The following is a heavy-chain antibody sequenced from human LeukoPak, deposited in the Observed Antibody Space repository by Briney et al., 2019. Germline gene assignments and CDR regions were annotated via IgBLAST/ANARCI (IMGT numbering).Heavy chain of an antibody. J-gene: IGHJ5*02. CDR1: GFTFSSYS. Sequence: PGGSLRLACAASGFTFSSYSMNWVSQAPGKGLEWVTSISSSSSYIYYADSVKGRFTISRDNAKNSLYLQMNSLRAEDTAVYYCARDLGYYGSRSPTSGNWFDPWGQGTLVTVSS. CDR2: ISSSSSYI. CDR3: ARDLGYYGSRSPTSGNWFDP. V-gene: IGHV3-21*01. D-gene: IGHD3-10*01.